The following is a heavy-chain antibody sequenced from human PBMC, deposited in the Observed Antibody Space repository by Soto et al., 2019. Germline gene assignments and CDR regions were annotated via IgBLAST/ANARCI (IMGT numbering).Heavy chain of an antibody. CDR1: GGSISSSSYY. Sequence: SETLSLTCTVSGGSISSSSYYWGWIRQPPGKGLEWIGSIYYSGSTYYNPSLKSRVTISVDTSKNQFSLKLSSVTAADTAVYYCARLLYGSGSSPWPASRGQYDYWGQGTLVTVSS. CDR2: IYYSGST. V-gene: IGHV4-39*01. D-gene: IGHD3-10*01. J-gene: IGHJ4*02. CDR3: ARLLYGSGSSPWPASRGQYDY.